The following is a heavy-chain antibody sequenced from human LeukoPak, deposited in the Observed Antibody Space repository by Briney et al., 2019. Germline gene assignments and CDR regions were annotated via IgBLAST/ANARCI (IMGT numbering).Heavy chain of an antibody. Sequence: ASVKVSCKVSGYTLTELSMHWVRQAPGKGLEWMGGFDPEDGETIYAQKFQGRVTMTEDTSTDTAYMELSSLRSEDTAVYYCATEIRGSGCLDYWGQGTLVTVSS. J-gene: IGHJ4*02. CDR1: GYTLTELS. V-gene: IGHV1-24*01. CDR3: ATEIRGSGCLDY. D-gene: IGHD6-19*01. CDR2: FDPEDGET.